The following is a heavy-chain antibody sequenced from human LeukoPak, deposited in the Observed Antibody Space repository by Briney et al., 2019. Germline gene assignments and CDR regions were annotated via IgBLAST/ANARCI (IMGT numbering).Heavy chain of an antibody. CDR1: GFSLTTSAVG. Sequence: SGPTLVNPTQTLTLTCTFSGFSLTTSAVGVGWIRQSPGKALEWLALIYGDDAKRYSPSLKSRLTITKDPSKNQVILTMTKMDPVDTATYYCSHRRNYIGSGSPFDYWGQGTLVTVSS. CDR2: IYGDDAK. V-gene: IGHV2-5*02. J-gene: IGHJ4*02. CDR3: SHRRNYIGSGSPFDY. D-gene: IGHD3-10*01.